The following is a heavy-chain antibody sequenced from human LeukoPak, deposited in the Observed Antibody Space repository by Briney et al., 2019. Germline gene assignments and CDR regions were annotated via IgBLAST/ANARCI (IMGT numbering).Heavy chain of an antibody. D-gene: IGHD1-26*01. CDR2: ISYDGSNK. V-gene: IGHV3-30-3*01. J-gene: IGHJ4*02. CDR3: ARDPQGEGATTFFDY. Sequence: GRSLRLSCAASGFTFSSYAMHWVRQAPGKGLEWVAVISYDGSNKYYADPVKGRFTISRDNSKNTLYLQMNSLRAEDTAVYYCARDPQGEGATTFFDYWGQGTLVTVSS. CDR1: GFTFSSYA.